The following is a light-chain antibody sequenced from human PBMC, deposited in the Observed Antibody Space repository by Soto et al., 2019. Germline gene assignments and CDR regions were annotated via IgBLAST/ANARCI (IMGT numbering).Light chain of an antibody. CDR3: ATWDDSLSGPV. V-gene: IGLV1-44*01. Sequence: YVLTQPPSASGTPGQRVTISCSGSSSNIGKNTVNWYQQLPGTAPKLLIHSNGQRPSGVPDRFSGSKSGNSASLAISGLQPEDEADYSCATWDDSLSGPVFGGGTKVTVL. J-gene: IGLJ2*01. CDR2: SNG. CDR1: SSNIGKNT.